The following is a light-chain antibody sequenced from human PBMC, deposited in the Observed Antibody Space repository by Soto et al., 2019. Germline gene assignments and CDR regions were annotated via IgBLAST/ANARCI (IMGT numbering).Light chain of an antibody. CDR2: AAS. CDR3: QQLNSYPLT. J-gene: IGKJ3*01. V-gene: IGKV1-9*01. CDR1: QDISNY. Sequence: DIQLTQSPSFLSASVGDRVTITCRASQDISNYLVWYQQKPGKAPKPLIYAASTLQSGVPSRFSGSGSGTEFTLTISSLQTEDLATYYCQQLNSYPLTFGPGTNVDIK.